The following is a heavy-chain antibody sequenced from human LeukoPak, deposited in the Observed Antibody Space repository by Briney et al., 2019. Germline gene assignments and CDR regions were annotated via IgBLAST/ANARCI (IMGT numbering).Heavy chain of an antibody. D-gene: IGHD6-13*01. V-gene: IGHV3-21*06. J-gene: IGHJ6*04. CDR2: IGGSKSYI. CDR3: ARDTNSWCSDI. CDR1: GFTFSSYT. Sequence: GGPLRLSCAASGFTFSSYTMNWVRQAPGKGLEWVATIGGSKSYIFYGDSVKGRFTISRDNAKNSLYLQMDSLRAEDTAVYYCARDTNSWCSDIWGKGTTVTVSS.